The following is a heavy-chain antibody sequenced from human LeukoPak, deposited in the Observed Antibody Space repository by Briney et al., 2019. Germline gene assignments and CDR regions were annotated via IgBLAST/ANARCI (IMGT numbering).Heavy chain of an antibody. CDR2: INPNSGGT. CDR1: GYTFTCYY. V-gene: IGHV1-2*02. J-gene: IGHJ6*03. Sequence: ASVKVCCSASGYTFTCYYMHWVRQAPGQGLGRMGLINPNSGGTNYAQKFQGRVTMTRDTSISTDYMELSRLRSDDKAVYYCARGITMVRGVPDYYYYYYMDVWGKGTTVTISS. D-gene: IGHD3-10*01. CDR3: ARGITMVRGVPDYYYYYYMDV.